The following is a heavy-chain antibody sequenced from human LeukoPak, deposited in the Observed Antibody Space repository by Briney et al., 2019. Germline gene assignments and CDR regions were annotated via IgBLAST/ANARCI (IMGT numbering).Heavy chain of an antibody. CDR2: IYYSGST. V-gene: IGHV4-59*12. D-gene: IGHD3-10*01. J-gene: IGHJ6*03. CDR1: GGSISSYY. Sequence: SETLSLTCTVSGGSISSYYWSWIRQPPGKGLEWIGYIYYSGSTNYNPSLKSRVTISVDTSKNQFSLKLSSVTAADTAVYYCARFGPLARPSLVYYYYMDVWGKGTTVTVSS. CDR3: ARFGPLARPSLVYYYYMDV.